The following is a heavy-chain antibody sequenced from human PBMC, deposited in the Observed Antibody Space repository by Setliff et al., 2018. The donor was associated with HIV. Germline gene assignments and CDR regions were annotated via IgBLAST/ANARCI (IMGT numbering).Heavy chain of an antibody. J-gene: IGHJ4*02. V-gene: IGHV1-69*13. CDR1: GYSFTSYD. CDR3: TRGRGIIGALVY. CDR2: IIPIFSTS. D-gene: IGHD2-21*01. Sequence: GASVKVSCKASGYSFTSYDINWVRQAPGQGLEWMGGIIPIFSTSNYAQRFQGRVTITADESTSTAYMELYNLRSEDTAMYYCTRGRGIIGALVYWGQGTLVTVSS.